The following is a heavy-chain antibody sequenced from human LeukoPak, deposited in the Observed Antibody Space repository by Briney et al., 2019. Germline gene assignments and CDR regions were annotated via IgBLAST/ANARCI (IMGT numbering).Heavy chain of an antibody. D-gene: IGHD4-17*01. V-gene: IGHV3-7*01. CDR3: ARDEAYASDY. J-gene: IGHJ4*02. CDR2: IKEDGSEK. CDR1: GFTFSRYW. Sequence: GGSLRLSCAPSGFTFSRYWMSWVRQAPGKGLEWVANIKEDGSEKYYVDSVKGRFTNSRDNAKNSLYLQMNSLRVEDTAVYYCARDEAYASDYWGQGTLVTVSS.